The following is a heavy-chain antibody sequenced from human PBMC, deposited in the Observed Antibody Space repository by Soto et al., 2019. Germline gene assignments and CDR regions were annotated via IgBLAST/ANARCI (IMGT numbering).Heavy chain of an antibody. CDR1: GYTFTGYY. Sequence: ASVKVSLKSAGYTFTGYYMHWVRQAPGQGLEWMGWINPNSGGTNFAQKFQGWLTMTSDTSISTAYMELRSLRSDDTAVYYCAREFHYYYYGMDVWGQGTTVTVSS. CDR2: INPNSGGT. CDR3: AREFHYYYYGMDV. J-gene: IGHJ6*02. D-gene: IGHD2-21*01. V-gene: IGHV1-2*04.